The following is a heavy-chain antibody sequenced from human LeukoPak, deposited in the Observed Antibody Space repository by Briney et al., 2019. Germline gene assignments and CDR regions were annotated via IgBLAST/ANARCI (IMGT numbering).Heavy chain of an antibody. Sequence: GRSLRLSCAASGFTFSSYAMHWVRQAPGKGLEWVAVISYDGSNKYYADSVKGRFTISRDNSKNTLYLQMNSLRVEDTAVYYCARLPSYWGRGTLVTVSS. J-gene: IGHJ4*02. V-gene: IGHV3-30*04. CDR2: ISYDGSNK. CDR3: ARLPSY. CDR1: GFTFSSYA.